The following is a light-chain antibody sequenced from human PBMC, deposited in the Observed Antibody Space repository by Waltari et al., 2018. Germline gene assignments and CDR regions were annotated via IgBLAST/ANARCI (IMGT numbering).Light chain of an antibody. CDR1: ISDIGRYYF. CDR3: CSYTSTSTYV. J-gene: IGLJ1*01. V-gene: IGLV2-14*01. Sequence: QSALTQPASVSGSPGQSIAISCTGSISDIGRYYFVSWYQHHPGTAPKLIIYEVSKRPSGVSLRFSGSKSGSTASLTISGLQAEDETTYYCCSYTSTSTYVFGNGTKVAVL. CDR2: EVS.